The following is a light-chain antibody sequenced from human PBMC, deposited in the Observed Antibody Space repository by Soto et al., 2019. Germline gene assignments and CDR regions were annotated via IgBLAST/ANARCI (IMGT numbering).Light chain of an antibody. J-gene: IGKJ5*01. V-gene: IGKV3-11*01. CDR1: QSVSSS. CDR3: QTRRNWPRG. Sequence: EIVMTQYPGTLSLSPGERATLSCRGRQSVSSSLAWDQAKPGQAPKALIYEASNRTTGIPARFSGRGSGTGFTLTISRLAAEDFAVYYCQTRRNWPRGFRQGTRLENK. CDR2: EAS.